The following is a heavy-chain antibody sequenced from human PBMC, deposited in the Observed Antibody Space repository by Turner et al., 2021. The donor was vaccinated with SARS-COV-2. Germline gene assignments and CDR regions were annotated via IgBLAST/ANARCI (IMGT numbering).Heavy chain of an antibody. Sequence: EVQLVESGGGLVQPGGSLRLSCAASGFTFSSYGMNWVRQAPGKGLEWVSSTSSSSSYIYYADSLKGRFTISRNNAKNSVYLQMNSLRAEDTAVYYCAREKPGFDSSGYYPDAFDIWGQGTMVTVSS. D-gene: IGHD3-22*01. V-gene: IGHV3-21*06. CDR1: GFTFSSYG. CDR2: TSSSSSYI. J-gene: IGHJ3*02. CDR3: AREKPGFDSSGYYPDAFDI.